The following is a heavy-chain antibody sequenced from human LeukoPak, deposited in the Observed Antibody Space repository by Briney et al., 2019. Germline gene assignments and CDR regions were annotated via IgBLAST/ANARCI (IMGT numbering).Heavy chain of an antibody. CDR3: AKDLAYSSGWSGDYYYGMDV. CDR2: ISGDGGST. J-gene: IGHJ6*02. D-gene: IGHD6-19*01. CDR1: GFTFDDYA. V-gene: IGHV3-43*02. Sequence: GGSLRLSCAASGFTFDDYAMHWVRQAPGKGLEWVSLISGDGGSTYYADSVKGRFTISRDNSKNSLYLQMTSLRTEDTALYYCAKDLAYSSGWSGDYYYGMDVWGQGTTVTVSS.